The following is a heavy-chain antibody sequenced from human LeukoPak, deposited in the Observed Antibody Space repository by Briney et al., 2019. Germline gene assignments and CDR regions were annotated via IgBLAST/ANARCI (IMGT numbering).Heavy chain of an antibody. D-gene: IGHD3-10*01. Sequence: GGSLRLSCAASGFTFSSSAMNWVRQAPGKGPEWVSFIYTDGSTFYADSVKGRFTISRDNSKNTVYLQMNSLRAEDTAVYYCAAYYYGSFPPTNFDYWGQGTLVTVSS. CDR1: GFTFSSSA. J-gene: IGHJ4*02. CDR3: AAYYYGSFPPTNFDY. CDR2: IYTDGST. V-gene: IGHV3-66*01.